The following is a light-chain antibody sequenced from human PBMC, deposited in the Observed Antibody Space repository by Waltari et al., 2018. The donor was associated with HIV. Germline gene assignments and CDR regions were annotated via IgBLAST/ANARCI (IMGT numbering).Light chain of an antibody. J-gene: IGKJ1*01. CDR1: PSISHS. CDR3: QHSYSNPPT. Sequence: DIQMTQSPSSLSASVGDRVTITCRASPSISHSLNWYQLQPGQAPRLLIYTTTNLQSGVPSRFSGSGSGTDVTLTISSLQPEDFATYYCQHSYSNPPTFGQGTKVEVK. CDR2: TTT. V-gene: IGKV1-39*01.